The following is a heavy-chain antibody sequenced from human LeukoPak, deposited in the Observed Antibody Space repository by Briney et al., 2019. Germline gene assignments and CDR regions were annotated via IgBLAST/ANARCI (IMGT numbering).Heavy chain of an antibody. D-gene: IGHD6-13*01. V-gene: IGHV3-21*01. CDR1: GFTFSSYS. J-gene: IGHJ3*02. CDR2: ISSSSSYI. Sequence: PGGSLRLSCAASGFTFSSYSMNWVRQAPGKGLEWVSSISSSSSYIYYADSVKGRFTISRDNAKNSLYLQMNSLRAEDTAVYYCARDMGSSWPHHAFDIWGQGTMVTVSS. CDR3: ARDMGSSWPHHAFDI.